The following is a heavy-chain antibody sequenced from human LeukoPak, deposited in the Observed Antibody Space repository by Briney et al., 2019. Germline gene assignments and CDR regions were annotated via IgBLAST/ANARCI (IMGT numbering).Heavy chain of an antibody. V-gene: IGHV3-30*18. D-gene: IGHD3-10*01. CDR2: ISYDGSNK. CDR3: AKDGDRDYYGSGSYWDYYYYGMDV. J-gene: IGHJ6*04. Sequence: TGGSLRLSCAASGFTFSSYGMHWVRQAPAKGLELEAVISYDGSNKYYADSVKGRFTISRDNSKNTLYLQMNSLRAEDTAVYYCAKDGDRDYYGSGSYWDYYYYGMDVWGKGTTVTVSS. CDR1: GFTFSSYG.